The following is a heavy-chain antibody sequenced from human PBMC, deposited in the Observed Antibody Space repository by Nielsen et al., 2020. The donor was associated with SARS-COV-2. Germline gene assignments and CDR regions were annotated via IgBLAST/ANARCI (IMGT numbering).Heavy chain of an antibody. V-gene: IGHV1-8*01. J-gene: IGHJ5*02. CDR3: ARDLNYNGYNPGWFDP. CDR2: MNPNSGNT. D-gene: IGHD5-24*01. Sequence: ASVKVSCKASGYTFTSYDINWVRQATGQGLEWMGWMNPNSGNTGYAQKFQGRVTMTRNTSISTAYMELSSLRSEDTAVYYCARDLNYNGYNPGWFDPWGQGTLVTVSS. CDR1: GYTFTSYD.